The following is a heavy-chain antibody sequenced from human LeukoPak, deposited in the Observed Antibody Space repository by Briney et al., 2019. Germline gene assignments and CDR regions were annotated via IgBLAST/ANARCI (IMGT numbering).Heavy chain of an antibody. Sequence: GGSLRLSCAASGFTFSNAWMSWVRQAPGKGLEWVANIKQDGSQKYYVDSVKGRFTISRDNAKNSLYLQMNSLRAEDTAVYYCAKEVGGSGSFWGQGTLVTVSS. CDR3: AKEVGGSGSF. V-gene: IGHV3-7*01. J-gene: IGHJ4*02. CDR1: GFTFSNAW. CDR2: IKQDGSQK. D-gene: IGHD3-10*01.